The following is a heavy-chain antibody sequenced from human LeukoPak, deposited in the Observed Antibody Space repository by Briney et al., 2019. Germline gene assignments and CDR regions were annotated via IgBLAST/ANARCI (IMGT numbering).Heavy chain of an antibody. CDR3: ARQGVGYYDRSGCTSDY. J-gene: IGHJ4*02. CDR2: IYHSGCT. CDR1: SGSISNSRYY. Sequence: SETLSLTCTVSSGSISNSRYYWRWIRQPPGKGLGRVGSIYHSGCTYYNASLKSRLTMSVDTSKNQFSLKLSCVTAAGTAVYYCARQGVGYYDRSGCTSDYWGRGTMITVSS. D-gene: IGHD3-22*01. V-gene: IGHV4-39*01.